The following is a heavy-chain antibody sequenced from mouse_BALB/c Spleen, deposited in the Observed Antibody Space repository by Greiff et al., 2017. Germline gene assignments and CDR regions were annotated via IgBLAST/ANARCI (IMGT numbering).Heavy chain of an antibody. CDR1: GYTFTSYW. CDR3: ASGDGNYALFAY. CDR2: IYPGDGDT. Sequence: VMLVESGAELARPGASVKLSCKASGYTFTSYWMQWVKQRPGQGLEWIGAIYPGDGDTRYTQKFKGKATLTADKSSSTAYMQLSSLASEDSAVYYCASGDGNYALFAYWGQGTLVTVSA. V-gene: IGHV1-87*01. J-gene: IGHJ3*01. D-gene: IGHD2-1*01.